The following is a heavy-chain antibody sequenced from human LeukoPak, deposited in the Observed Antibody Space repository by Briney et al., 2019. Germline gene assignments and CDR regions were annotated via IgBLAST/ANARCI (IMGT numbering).Heavy chain of an antibody. CDR3: AKDYSDSRVADVFFEY. CDR2: ITSGFTP. D-gene: IGHD2-15*01. CDR1: GLTFSDYA. Sequence: PGGSLRLSCAASGLTFSDYAMSWFRQAPGKGLEWVSGITSGFTPHYADSVKGRSTISRDNSKNTFHLQLNSLRAEDTAVYYCAKDYSDSRVADVFFEYWGQGTLVTVSS. J-gene: IGHJ4*02. V-gene: IGHV3-23*01.